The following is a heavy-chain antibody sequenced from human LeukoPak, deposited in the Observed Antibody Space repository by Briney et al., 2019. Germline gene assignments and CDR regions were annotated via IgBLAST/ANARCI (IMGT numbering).Heavy chain of an antibody. Sequence: GGSLRLSCAASGFTFSSYAMSWVRQAPGKGLEWVAVIWYDGSNKYYADSVKGRFTISRDNSKNTLYLQMNSLRAEDTAVYYCARETGYYYGSGSSYDAFDIWGQGTMVTVSS. CDR3: ARETGYYYGSGSSYDAFDI. CDR2: IWYDGSNK. J-gene: IGHJ3*02. CDR1: GFTFSSYA. D-gene: IGHD3-10*01. V-gene: IGHV3-33*08.